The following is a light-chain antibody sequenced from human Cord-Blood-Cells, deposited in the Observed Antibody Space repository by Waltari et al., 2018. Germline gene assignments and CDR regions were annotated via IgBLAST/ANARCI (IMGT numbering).Light chain of an antibody. CDR1: QSISSY. V-gene: IGKV1-39*01. J-gene: IGKJ2*01. CDR3: QQSYSTPYT. Sequence: DIQMTLSPSSLSAFVGDRVTITCRESQSISSYLNWYQQKPGKAPKLLSYAASSLQSGVPSRFSGSESETDFTLTISSLQPEDYATYYCQQSYSTPYTFDQATKLEIK. CDR2: AAS.